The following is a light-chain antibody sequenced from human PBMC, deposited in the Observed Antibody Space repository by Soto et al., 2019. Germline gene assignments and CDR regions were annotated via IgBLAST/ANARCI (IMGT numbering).Light chain of an antibody. CDR1: QGIRSY. V-gene: IGKV1-9*01. J-gene: IGKJ5*01. Sequence: DIQLTQSPSFLSASPGYRVTITCLASQGIRSYLAWYQQSPGRAPKLLIYAASTLQSGVPSRFSGSGSGTEFTLTISSLQPEDFETYYCQQLNTFPITFGQGTRLEIK. CDR2: AAS. CDR3: QQLNTFPIT.